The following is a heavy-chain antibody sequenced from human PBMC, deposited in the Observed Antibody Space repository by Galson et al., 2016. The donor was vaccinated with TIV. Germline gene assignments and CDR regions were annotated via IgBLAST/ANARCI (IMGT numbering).Heavy chain of an antibody. CDR1: GFSFSDYA. J-gene: IGHJ4*02. V-gene: IGHV3-30-3*01. D-gene: IGHD1-1*01. CDR3: AKEVQRRLHY. Sequence: SLRLSCAASGFSFSDYAIHWVRQAPGKGLDWVAVISYDGSNKYYADSVKGRFTISRDNSKSTLYLQMNGLRAQDTGVYYCAKEVQRRLHYWGQGALVTVSS. CDR2: ISYDGSNK.